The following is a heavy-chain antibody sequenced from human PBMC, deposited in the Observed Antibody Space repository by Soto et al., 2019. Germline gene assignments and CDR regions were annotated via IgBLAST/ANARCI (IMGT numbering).Heavy chain of an antibody. V-gene: IGHV3-9*01. D-gene: IGHD4-4*01. CDR1: GFDFDDHA. J-gene: IGHJ4*02. Sequence: EVQLVESGGGLVQPGRSLRLSCVGSGFDFDDHAMSWVRQAPGKGLEWGAGISWNGAFIGYANSVRGRFTISRDNAKNSLYLQMNSLRTEDTALYYCTRDIFRTITTVDFWGQGTLVTVSS. CDR2: ISWNGAFI. CDR3: TRDIFRTITTVDF.